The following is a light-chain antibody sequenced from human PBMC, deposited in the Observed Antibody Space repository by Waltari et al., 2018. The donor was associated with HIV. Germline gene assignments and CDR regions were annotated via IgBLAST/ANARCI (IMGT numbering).Light chain of an antibody. CDR2: QDH. J-gene: IGLJ2*01. Sequence: SSALTQTPSVSVSPGQTATITCSGEAFPSRYAHWYHQRAGQAPFLVIYQDHKRPSGLPDRFSGSSSGTVLTLTISGVQTEDEGDYYCQTTDTNGVVVFGGGTKVTVL. CDR3: QTTDTNGVVV. CDR1: AFPSRY. V-gene: IGLV3-25*03.